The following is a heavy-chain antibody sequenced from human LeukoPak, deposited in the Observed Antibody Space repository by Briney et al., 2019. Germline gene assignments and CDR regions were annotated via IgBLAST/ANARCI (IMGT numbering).Heavy chain of an antibody. CDR2: ISYDGSNK. CDR3: ARGYDFWSGYRGLYFDY. V-gene: IGHV3-30-3*01. D-gene: IGHD3-3*01. J-gene: IGHJ4*02. CDR1: GFTFSSYA. Sequence: GRSLRLSCAASGFTFSSYAMHWVRQAPGKGLEWVAVISYDGSNKYYADSVKGRFTISRDNAKNSLYLQMNSLRAEDTAVYYCARGYDFWSGYRGLYFDYWGQGTLVTVSS.